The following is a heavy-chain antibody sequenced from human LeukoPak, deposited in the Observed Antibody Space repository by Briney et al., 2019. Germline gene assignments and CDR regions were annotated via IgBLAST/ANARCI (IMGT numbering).Heavy chain of an antibody. D-gene: IGHD2-2*01. J-gene: IGHJ6*03. V-gene: IGHV3-23*01. Sequence: GGSLRLSCAASGFTFSSYAMSWVRQAPGKGLERVSAISGSGGSTYYADSVKGRFTISRDNSKNTLYLQMNSLRAEDTAVYYCAKRSGGYCSSTSCYPPYYMDVWGKGTTVTVSS. CDR2: ISGSGGST. CDR1: GFTFSSYA. CDR3: AKRSGGYCSSTSCYPPYYMDV.